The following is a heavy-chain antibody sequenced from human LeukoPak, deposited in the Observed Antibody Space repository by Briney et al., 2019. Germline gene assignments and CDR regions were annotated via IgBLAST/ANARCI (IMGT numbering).Heavy chain of an antibody. CDR2: ISSSGSTI. J-gene: IGHJ3*02. Sequence: GGSLRLSCAASGFTFSSYEMNWVRQAPGKGLEWVSYISSSGSTIYYADSVKGRFTISRDNAKNSLYLQMNSLRAEDTAVYYCARDQHFYGSGIFGSFDIWGQGTMVTVSS. CDR3: ARDQHFYGSGIFGSFDI. V-gene: IGHV3-48*03. CDR1: GFTFSSYE. D-gene: IGHD3-10*01.